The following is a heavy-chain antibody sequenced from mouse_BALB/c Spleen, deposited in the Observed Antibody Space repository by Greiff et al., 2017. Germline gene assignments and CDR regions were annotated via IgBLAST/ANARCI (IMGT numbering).Heavy chain of an antibody. Sequence: VKLMESGPGLVAPSQSLSITCTVSGFSLTSYGVHWVRQPPGKGLEWLGVIWAGGSTNYNSALMSRLSISKDNSKSQVFLKMNSLQTDDTAMYYCARDGGYGTYWYFDVWGAGTTVTVSS. D-gene: IGHD1-1*01. CDR1: GFSLTSYG. V-gene: IGHV2-9*02. CDR2: IWAGGST. J-gene: IGHJ1*01. CDR3: ARDGGYGTYWYFDV.